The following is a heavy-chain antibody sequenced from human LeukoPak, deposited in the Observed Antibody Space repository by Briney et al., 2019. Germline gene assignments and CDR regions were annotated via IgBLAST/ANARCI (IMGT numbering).Heavy chain of an antibody. Sequence: GASVKVSCKASGYTFTSYGISWVRQAPGQGLEWMGWISAYNGNTNYAQKLQGRVTMTTDTSTSTAYMGLRSLRSDDTAVYYCARFLSRIVVSGDAFDIWGQGTMVTVSS. CDR1: GYTFTSYG. V-gene: IGHV1-18*01. CDR2: ISAYNGNT. J-gene: IGHJ3*02. CDR3: ARFLSRIVVSGDAFDI. D-gene: IGHD3-22*01.